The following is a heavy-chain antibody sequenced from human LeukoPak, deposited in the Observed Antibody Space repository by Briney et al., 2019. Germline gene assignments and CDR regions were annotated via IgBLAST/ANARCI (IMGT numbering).Heavy chain of an antibody. J-gene: IGHJ4*02. CDR2: IIPTLGLA. CDR3: ARDRRGSRPSYYFDY. V-gene: IGHV1-69*04. D-gene: IGHD3-16*01. Sequence: ASVKVSCEASGGTFSNYAISWVRQAPGQGLEWMGRIIPTLGLASYPQKFQGRLTITADKSTSTAYMKLSSLTSEGTAVYYCARDRRGSRPSYYFDYWGQGTLVTVSS. CDR1: GGTFSNYA.